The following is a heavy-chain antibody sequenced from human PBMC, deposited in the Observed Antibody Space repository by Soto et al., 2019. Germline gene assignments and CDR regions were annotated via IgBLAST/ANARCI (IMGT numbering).Heavy chain of an antibody. V-gene: IGHV3-30*18. CDR1: GFTFSNHG. J-gene: IGHJ4*02. Sequence: GGSLRLSCAAFGFTFSNHGMHRVRQAPGKGLEWVAVISYDGSNKYYADSVKGRFTISRDNSKNTLYLQMNSLRAEDTAVYYCAKDRALRFLEWLLSGPDYWGQGTLVTVSS. CDR2: ISYDGSNK. D-gene: IGHD3-3*01. CDR3: AKDRALRFLEWLLSGPDY.